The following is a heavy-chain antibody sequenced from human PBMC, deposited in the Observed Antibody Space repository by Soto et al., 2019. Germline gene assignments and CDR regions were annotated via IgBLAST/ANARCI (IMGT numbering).Heavy chain of an antibody. J-gene: IGHJ4*02. CDR1: GFRFDDYA. D-gene: IGHD3-22*01. CDR3: VKDNGGYYDSSGNFEY. V-gene: IGHV3-9*01. CDR2: ISWNSGSL. Sequence: GGSLRLSCAASGFRFDDYAMHWVRQVPGKGLEWASGISWNSGSLGYGDSVKGRFTISRDNAKNSLYLQMNGLRPEDTAFYYCVKDNGGYYDSSGNFEYWGQGTLVTVSS.